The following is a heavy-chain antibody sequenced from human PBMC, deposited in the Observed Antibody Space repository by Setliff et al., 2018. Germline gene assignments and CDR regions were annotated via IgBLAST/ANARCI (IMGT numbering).Heavy chain of an antibody. CDR2: IFQSGNT. V-gene: IGHV4-38-2*01. CDR1: GSSIISDYY. D-gene: IGHD2-21*01. CDR3: ARVRRVVIAYYYYMDV. J-gene: IGHJ6*03. Sequence: SETLSLTCAVSGSSIISDYYWVWIRQPPGRGLEWIGSIFQSGNTYYNPSLKSRVTISVDTSKNQFSLKLSSVTAADTAVYYCARVRRVVIAYYYYMDVWGKGTTVTVSS.